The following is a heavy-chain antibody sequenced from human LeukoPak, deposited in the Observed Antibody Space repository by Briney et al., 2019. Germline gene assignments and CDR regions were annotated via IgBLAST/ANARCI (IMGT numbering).Heavy chain of an antibody. CDR3: AKDRAWLQFWS. CDR2: ISPSGDIT. CDR1: GFTFSNYG. J-gene: IGHJ4*02. V-gene: IGHV3-23*01. Sequence: GGTLRLSCAASGFTFSNYGMNWVRQAPGKGLEWVSGISPSGDITYYADSVKGRFTISRDNSKNTVCLQVNSLRAEDTAVFYCAKDRAWLQFWSWGQGTLVTVSS. D-gene: IGHD5-18*01.